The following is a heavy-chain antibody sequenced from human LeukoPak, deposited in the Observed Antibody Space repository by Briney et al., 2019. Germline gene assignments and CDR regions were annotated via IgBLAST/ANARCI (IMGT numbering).Heavy chain of an antibody. CDR2: ISAYNGNT. CDR3: ARDQVAATWNWFDP. V-gene: IGHV1-18*04. J-gene: IGHJ5*02. Sequence: VASVKVSCKASGYTFTGYNMHWVRQAPGQGLEWMGWISAYNGNTNYAQKLQGRVTMTTDTSTSTAYMELRSLRSDDTAVYYCARDQVAATWNWFDPWGQGTLVTVSS. CDR1: GYTFTGYN. D-gene: IGHD2-15*01.